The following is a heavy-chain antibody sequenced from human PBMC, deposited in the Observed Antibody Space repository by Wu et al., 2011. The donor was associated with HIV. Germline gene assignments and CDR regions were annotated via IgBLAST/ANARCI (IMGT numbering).Heavy chain of an antibody. J-gene: IGHJ6*03. Sequence: QVQLVQSGAEVKKPGSSVKVSCKASGDTFSTYAFSWVRQAPGQGPEWMGRVIPILGTTNYAQKFRGRVTITADESTTTTYLELSSLRSEDTAVYYCARAYDLWSGSGYYYYMDVWGKGDHGQRLL. CDR3: ARAYDLWSGSGYYYYMDV. CDR1: GDTFSTYA. D-gene: IGHD3-3*01. V-gene: IGHV1-69*11. CDR2: VIPILGTT.